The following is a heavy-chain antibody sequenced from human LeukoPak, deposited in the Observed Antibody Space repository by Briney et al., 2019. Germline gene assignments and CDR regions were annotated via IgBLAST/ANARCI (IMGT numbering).Heavy chain of an antibody. J-gene: IGHJ5*02. CDR1: GYTFTGYY. CDR3: ARGYGDYEGSGWFDP. V-gene: IGHV7-4-1*02. Sequence: GASVKVSCKASGYTFTGYYMHWVRQAPGQGLEWMGWINTNTGNPTYAQGFTGRFVFSLDTSVSTAYLQISSLKAGDTAVYYCARGYGDYEGSGWFDPWGQGTLVTVSS. CDR2: INTNTGNP. D-gene: IGHD4-17*01.